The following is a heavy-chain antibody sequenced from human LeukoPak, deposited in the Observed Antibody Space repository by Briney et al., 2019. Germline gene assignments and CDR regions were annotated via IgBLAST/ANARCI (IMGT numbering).Heavy chain of an antibody. CDR1: GYTFTGHY. V-gene: IGHV1-2*02. J-gene: IGHJ4*02. Sequence: GASVKVSCKASGYTFTGHYMPWVGQAPGQGLGWMGWINPNSGDTDYAQKFLGRVTMTRDTAISTAYMELSSLRSDDTAVYYCARRSSGSYYFDYWGQGTVVTVSS. CDR2: INPNSGDT. D-gene: IGHD1-26*01. CDR3: ARRSSGSYYFDY.